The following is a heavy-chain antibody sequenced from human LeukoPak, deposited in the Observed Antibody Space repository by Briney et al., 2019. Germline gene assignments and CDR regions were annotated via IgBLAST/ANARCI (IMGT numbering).Heavy chain of an antibody. CDR2: ISSSGSTI. D-gene: IGHD6-6*01. J-gene: IGHJ4*02. CDR1: GFTFSSYE. V-gene: IGHV3-48*03. CDR3: ARASLRGSSSSLDY. Sequence: GGSLRLSCAASGFTFSSYEMNWVRQAPGKGLERVSYISSSGSTIYYADSVKGRFTISRDNAKNSLYLQMNSLRAEDTAVYYCARASLRGSSSSLDYWGQGTLVTVSS.